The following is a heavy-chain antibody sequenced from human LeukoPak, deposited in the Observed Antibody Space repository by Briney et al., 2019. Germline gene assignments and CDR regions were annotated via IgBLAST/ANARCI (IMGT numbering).Heavy chain of an antibody. CDR1: GFTFSSYG. J-gene: IGHJ5*02. Sequence: PGGSLRLSCAASGFTFSSYGMHWVRQAPGKGLEWVAVISYDGSNKYYADSVKGRFTISRDNSKNTLYLQMNSLRAEDTAVYYCANARPKYSSGFWFDPWGQGTLVTVSS. D-gene: IGHD6-19*01. V-gene: IGHV3-30*18. CDR3: ANARPKYSSGFWFDP. CDR2: ISYDGSNK.